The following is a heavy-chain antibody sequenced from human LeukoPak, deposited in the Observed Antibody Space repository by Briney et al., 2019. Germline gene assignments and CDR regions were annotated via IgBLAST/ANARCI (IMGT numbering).Heavy chain of an antibody. CDR3: ARDGKPLPAAMVVSGAFDI. V-gene: IGHV4-31*03. J-gene: IGHJ3*02. CDR1: GGSISSGGYY. D-gene: IGHD2-2*01. CDR2: IYYSGST. Sequence: SETLSLTCTVSGGSISSGGYYWSWIRQHPGKGLEWIGYIYYSGSTYYNPSLKSRVTISVDTSKNQFSLKLSSVTAADTAVYYCARDGKPLPAAMVVSGAFDIWGQGTMVTVSS.